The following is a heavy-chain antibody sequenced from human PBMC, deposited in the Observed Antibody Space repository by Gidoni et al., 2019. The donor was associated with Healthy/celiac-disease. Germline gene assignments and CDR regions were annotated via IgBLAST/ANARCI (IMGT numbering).Heavy chain of an antibody. V-gene: IGHV3-23*01. CDR2: ISGSGGST. CDR3: AKLFPDGSGFDY. CDR1: GFTFSSYA. J-gene: IGHJ4*02. Sequence: EVQLLESGGGLVQPGGSLRLSCAASGFTFSSYAMSWVRQAPGKGLEWVSAISGSGGSTYYADSVKGRFTSSRDNSKNTRYLQMNSLRAEDTAVYYCAKLFPDGSGFDYWGQGTLVTVSS. D-gene: IGHD3-10*01.